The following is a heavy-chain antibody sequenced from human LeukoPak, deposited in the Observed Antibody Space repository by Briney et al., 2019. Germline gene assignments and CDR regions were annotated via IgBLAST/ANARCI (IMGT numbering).Heavy chain of an antibody. J-gene: IGHJ4*02. CDR3: ASSAGALIDC. CDR1: GFTFSNYD. V-gene: IGHV3-33*01. CDR2: IWFDGSNN. Sequence: PGRSLRLSCAASGFTFSNYDMHWVRQAPGKGMEWVAVIWFDGSNNFYADSVKGRFTISRDNSKNTLYLQMNSLRAEDTAVYYCASSAGALIDCWGQGTLVIVSS. D-gene: IGHD6-19*01.